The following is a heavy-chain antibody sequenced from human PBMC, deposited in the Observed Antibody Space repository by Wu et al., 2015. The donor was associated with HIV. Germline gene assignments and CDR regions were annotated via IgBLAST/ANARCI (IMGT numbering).Heavy chain of an antibody. CDR2: INPNSGGT. Sequence: VQSGGVRWKKAWGPQLKGLLQGFLSIPSPRPICTGCDRPLGQGLEWMGWINPNSGGTNYAQKFQGRVTMTRDTSSSTVYMDLNRLRSDDTAVYYCARDCSMFISSWPQTGWFDPLGPGNPWSSSPQ. D-gene: IGHD2-2*01. J-gene: IGHJ5*02. V-gene: IGHV1-2*02. CDR3: ARDCSMFISSWPQTGWFDP. CDR1: SIPSPRP.